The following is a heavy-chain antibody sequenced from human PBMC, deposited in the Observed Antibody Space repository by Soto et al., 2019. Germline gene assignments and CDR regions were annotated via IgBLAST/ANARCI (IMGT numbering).Heavy chain of an antibody. V-gene: IGHV3-23*01. CDR3: AKERMIFGGDFDY. CDR1: GFTFSSYA. D-gene: IGHD3-3*01. CDR2: ISGGGGTT. J-gene: IGHJ4*02. Sequence: PGGSLRLSCAASGFTFSSYAMDWVRQAPGKGLEWVSVISGGGGTTNYADSVKDRFTISRDNSKNTLYLQMNSLRAEDTAAYYCAKERMIFGGDFDYWGQGTLVTVSS.